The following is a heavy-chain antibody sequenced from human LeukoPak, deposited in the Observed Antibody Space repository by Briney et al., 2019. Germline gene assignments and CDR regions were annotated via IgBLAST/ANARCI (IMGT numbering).Heavy chain of an antibody. V-gene: IGHV4-39*01. D-gene: IGHD3-22*01. J-gene: IGHJ1*01. CDR1: GGYISSSSYY. CDR3: ARRRYYDSTGYLD. CDR2: IYYSGRT. Sequence: SETLSLTCTVSGGYISSSSYYWGWVRQPRGKGLEWIGDIYYSGRTYYSSSLKSRLTISLDTSKNQFSLKVNSVTAADTAVYYCARRRYYDSTGYLDWGQGTLVSISP.